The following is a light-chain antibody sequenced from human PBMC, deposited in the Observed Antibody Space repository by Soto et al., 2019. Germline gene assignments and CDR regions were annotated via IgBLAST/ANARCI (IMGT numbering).Light chain of an antibody. Sequence: EIVLTQSPGTLSLSPGARATLSCRASQSVSSSYLAWYQQKPGQAHRLLIYGASSRATGIPGRFSGSESGTDFTLTISRLETEDVAVYYCQQYGSSPLYTFGQGTNLEIK. CDR1: QSVSSSY. CDR3: QQYGSSPLYT. V-gene: IGKV3-20*01. J-gene: IGKJ2*01. CDR2: GAS.